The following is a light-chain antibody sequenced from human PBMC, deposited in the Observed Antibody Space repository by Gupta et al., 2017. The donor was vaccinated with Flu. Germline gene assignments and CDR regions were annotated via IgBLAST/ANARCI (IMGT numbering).Light chain of an antibody. CDR3: GAWDSSLTQGL. J-gene: IGLJ3*02. CDR2: ENR. CDR1: SSNIGNNN. Sequence: KVTTSCSGSSSNIGNNNVSWYQQFPGPAPNLLIYENRVRPSGVPDRFSGSKSGTSATLDITGLQSGDEADYYCGAWDSSLTQGLFGGGTKMTV. V-gene: IGLV1-51*02.